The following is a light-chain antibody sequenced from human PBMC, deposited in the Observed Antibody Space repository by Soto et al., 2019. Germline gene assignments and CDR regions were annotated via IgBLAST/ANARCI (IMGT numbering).Light chain of an antibody. Sequence: AIRMTQSPSSLSASTGDRVTITCRARQGISSYLAWYQQKPGKAPKLLIYAASTLQSGVPSRFSGSGSGTDFTLTISCLQSEDFATYYCQQYYSYLFTFGPATKVDIK. J-gene: IGKJ3*01. V-gene: IGKV1-8*01. CDR2: AAS. CDR1: QGISSY. CDR3: QQYYSYLFT.